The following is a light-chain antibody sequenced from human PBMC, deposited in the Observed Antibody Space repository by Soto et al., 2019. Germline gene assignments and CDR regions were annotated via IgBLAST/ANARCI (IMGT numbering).Light chain of an antibody. V-gene: IGKV3-15*01. CDR1: QSVSSK. J-gene: IGKJ5*01. Sequence: EIVMTQSPATLSVSPGERATLSCRASQSVSSKLAWYQQKPGQAPRLLIYGASTRATGIPARFSGSGSGTEFTLTISSLQSEDFAIYYCQQYNNWPPITLGQGTRLEIK. CDR3: QQYNNWPPIT. CDR2: GAS.